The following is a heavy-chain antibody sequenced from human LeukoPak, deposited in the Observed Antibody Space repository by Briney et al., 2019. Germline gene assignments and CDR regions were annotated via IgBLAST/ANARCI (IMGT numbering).Heavy chain of an antibody. V-gene: IGHV3-23*01. CDR3: AKGKEYSYGYVY. J-gene: IGHJ4*02. D-gene: IGHD5-18*01. CDR2: ISGSGGST. CDR1: GFTFSSYA. Sequence: GSLRLSFAASGFTFSSYAMSWVRQAPGKGLEWVSAISGSGGSTYYADSVKGRFTISRDNSKNTLYLQMNSLRAEDTAVYYCAKGKEYSYGYVYWGQGTLVTVSS.